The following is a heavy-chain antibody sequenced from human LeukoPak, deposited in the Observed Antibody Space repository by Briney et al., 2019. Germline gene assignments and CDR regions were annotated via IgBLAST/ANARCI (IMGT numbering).Heavy chain of an antibody. CDR3: AKPSGRYYLPLDY. Sequence: GGSLRLSCAASGFTFSNYAMSWVRQAPGKGLEWVSVISGSGDSTYYADSVKGRFTISRDNSKNTVNLQMNGPRVEDTAVYYCAKPSGRYYLPLDYWGQGTLVTVSS. D-gene: IGHD1-26*01. J-gene: IGHJ4*02. CDR1: GFTFSNYA. V-gene: IGHV3-23*01. CDR2: ISGSGDST.